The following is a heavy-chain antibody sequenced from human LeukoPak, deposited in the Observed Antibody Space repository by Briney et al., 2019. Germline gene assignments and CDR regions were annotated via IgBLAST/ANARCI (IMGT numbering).Heavy chain of an antibody. Sequence: ASVKVSCKASGYTFTGYYMHWLRQSPGQGLEWMGWINPESGDTHYAKKFQGRVTMTRDTSINTAYMELNRLTSDDTAVYYCAREGRDAYNFDYWGQGTLVTVSS. CDR2: INPESGDT. D-gene: IGHD3-16*01. J-gene: IGHJ4*02. CDR1: GYTFTGYY. V-gene: IGHV1-2*02. CDR3: AREGRDAYNFDY.